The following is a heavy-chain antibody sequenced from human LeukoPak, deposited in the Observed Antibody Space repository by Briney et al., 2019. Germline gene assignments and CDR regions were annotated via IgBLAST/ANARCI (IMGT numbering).Heavy chain of an antibody. J-gene: IGHJ3*02. D-gene: IGHD2-15*01. CDR1: GFTFSRNS. CDR2: ISSRSNYI. CDR3: ARGYCSGGSCHQAFDI. Sequence: PGGSLRLSCAASGFTFSRNSMNWVRQAPGKGLEWVSSISSRSNYIYYADSVKGRFTISRDNAKNSLYLQMNSLRAEDTAVYYCARGYCSGGSCHQAFDIWGQGTMVTVSS. V-gene: IGHV3-21*01.